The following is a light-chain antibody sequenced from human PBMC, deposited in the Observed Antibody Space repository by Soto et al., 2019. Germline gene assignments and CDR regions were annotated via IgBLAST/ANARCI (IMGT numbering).Light chain of an antibody. CDR2: DAS. Sequence: EIVLTQSPATLSLSPGERATLSCRASQSVSSYLAWYQQKPGQAPRLLIYDASNRATGIPARFSGSGSGTDFALTISSLGPEDFAVYYCQHRSNWPSFGPGTKVDIK. CDR1: QSVSSY. V-gene: IGKV3-11*01. CDR3: QHRSNWPS. J-gene: IGKJ3*01.